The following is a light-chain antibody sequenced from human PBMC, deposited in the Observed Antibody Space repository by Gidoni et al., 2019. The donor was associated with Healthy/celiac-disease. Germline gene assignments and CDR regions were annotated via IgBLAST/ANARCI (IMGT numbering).Light chain of an antibody. CDR1: QGISSY. CDR2: AAS. Sequence: DIQLTQSPSFLSASVGDRVTITCRASQGISSYLAWYQQKPGKAPKLLIYAASTLQSGVPSRFRGSGSGTEFTLTISSLQPEDFATYYCQQLNSYPLTFXGXTKVEIK. CDR3: QQLNSYPLT. V-gene: IGKV1-9*01. J-gene: IGKJ4*01.